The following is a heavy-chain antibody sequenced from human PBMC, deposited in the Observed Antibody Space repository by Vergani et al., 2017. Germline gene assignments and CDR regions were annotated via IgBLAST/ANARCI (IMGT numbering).Heavy chain of an antibody. CDR1: GFSFNSYW. D-gene: IGHD2-21*02. V-gene: IGHV3-74*03. Sequence: DVHLAESGGGFFQPGGSLRLSCSASGFSFNSYWMHWVRQVPGKGLLWVSRIKSDGSITAYADSVKGRFTISRDNAQNTLYLQLNSLRVEDTGVYYCARGCGGDCHPGIDYWGQGTLVTVSS. J-gene: IGHJ4*02. CDR3: ARGCGGDCHPGIDY. CDR2: IKSDGSIT.